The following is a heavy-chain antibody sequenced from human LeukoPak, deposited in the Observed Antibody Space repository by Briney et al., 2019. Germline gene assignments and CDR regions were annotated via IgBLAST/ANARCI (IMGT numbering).Heavy chain of an antibody. CDR1: GFTFSSYA. CDR3: ASPFSYYNDGSGYHPYGMDV. V-gene: IGHV3-64*01. D-gene: IGHD3-22*01. J-gene: IGHJ6*02. Sequence: GGSLRLSCAASGFTFSSYAMHWVRQAPGKGLEYVSAISSNGGSTYYANSVKGRFTISRDNAKNSLYLQMDSLRAEDTAVYYCASPFSYYNDGSGYHPYGMDVWGQGTTVTVSS. CDR2: ISSNGGST.